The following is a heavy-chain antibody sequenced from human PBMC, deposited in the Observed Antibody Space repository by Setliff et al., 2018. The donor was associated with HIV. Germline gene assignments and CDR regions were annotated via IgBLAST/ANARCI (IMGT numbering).Heavy chain of an antibody. V-gene: IGHV4-4*07. CDR1: DGSISNYY. J-gene: IGHJ5*02. CDR2: IFTSGTT. Sequence: PSETLSLTCTVSDGSISNYYWNWIRQPAGKGLEWIGRIFTSGTTNYNPSLRSRVTISLDTSKNRFSLNLRSVTAADTAVHYCARGFGSLDPWGKGTLVTVSS. CDR3: ARGFGSLDP. D-gene: IGHD1-26*01.